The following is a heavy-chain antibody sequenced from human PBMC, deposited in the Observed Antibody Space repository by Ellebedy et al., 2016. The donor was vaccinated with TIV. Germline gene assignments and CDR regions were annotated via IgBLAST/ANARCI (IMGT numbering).Heavy chain of an antibody. J-gene: IGHJ4*02. V-gene: IGHV3-53*01. CDR3: ARKTETGTSGDH. CDR1: GFTVRNNF. D-gene: IGHD1-1*01. Sequence: GESLKISCAASGFTVRNNFMSWVRHAPGKGLEWVSLIYSGGSTDYADSVKGRFTIPRDSSKNTLYLQMNSLRAEDTAMYYCARKTETGTSGDHWGQGTPVTVSS. CDR2: IYSGGST.